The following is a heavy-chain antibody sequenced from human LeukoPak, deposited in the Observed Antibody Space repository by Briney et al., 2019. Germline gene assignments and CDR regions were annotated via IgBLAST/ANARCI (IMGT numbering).Heavy chain of an antibody. D-gene: IGHD5-18*01. V-gene: IGHV4-4*07. CDR2: IYTSGST. J-gene: IGHJ4*02. CDR1: GGSISSYY. CDR3: ARGGYSYGYDDDFEY. Sequence: PSETLSLTCTVSGGSISSYYWSWIRQPAGKGLEWIGRIYTSGSTNYNPSLKSRVTISVDKSKNQFSLKLSSVTAADTAVYYCARGGYSYGYDDDFEYWGQGILVTVSS.